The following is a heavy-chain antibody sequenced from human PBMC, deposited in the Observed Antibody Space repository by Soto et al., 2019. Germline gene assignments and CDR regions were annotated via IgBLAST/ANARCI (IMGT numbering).Heavy chain of an antibody. CDR2: IIPIFGTA. J-gene: IGHJ5*02. D-gene: IGHD3-22*01. V-gene: IGHV1-69*06. CDR1: GGTFSSYA. CDR3: ARDHPFLVTMNHNWFDP. Sequence: VASVKVSCKASGGTFSSYAISWVRQAPGQGLEWMGGIIPIFGTANYAQKFQGRVTITADKSTSTAYMELSSLRSEDTAVYYCARDHPFLVTMNHNWFDPWGQGTLVTVSS.